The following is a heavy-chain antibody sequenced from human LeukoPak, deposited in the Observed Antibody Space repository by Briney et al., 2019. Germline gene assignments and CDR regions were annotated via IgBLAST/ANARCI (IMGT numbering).Heavy chain of an antibody. Sequence: TGGSLRLSCAASGFTVSSNYMSWVRQAPGKGLEWVSVIYDSGSAYYADSVKGRFTISRDTSKNTLFLQMNSLRVEDTAVYYCASLVITTTPVYFDYWGQGTLVTVSS. CDR3: ASLVITTTPVYFDY. D-gene: IGHD3-22*01. J-gene: IGHJ4*02. V-gene: IGHV3-53*01. CDR1: GFTVSSNY. CDR2: IYDSGSA.